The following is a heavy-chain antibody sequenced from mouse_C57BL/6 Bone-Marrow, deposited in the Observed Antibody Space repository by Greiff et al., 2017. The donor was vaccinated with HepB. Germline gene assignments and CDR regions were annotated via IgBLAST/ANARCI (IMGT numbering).Heavy chain of an antibody. D-gene: IGHD2-1*01. CDR1: GYTFTDYY. V-gene: IGHV1-19*01. J-gene: IGHJ2*01. CDR2: INPYNGGT. CDR3: ARALLLSYYFDY. Sequence: EVQLQQSGPVLVKPGASVKMSCKASGYTFTDYYMNWVKQSHGKSLEWIGVINPYNGGTSYNQKFKGKATLTVDKSSSTAYMELNSLTSEDSAVYYCARALLLSYYFDYWGQGTTLTVSS.